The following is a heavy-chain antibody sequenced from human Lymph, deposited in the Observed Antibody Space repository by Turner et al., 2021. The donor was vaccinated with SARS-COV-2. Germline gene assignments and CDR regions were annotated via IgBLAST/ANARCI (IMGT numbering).Heavy chain of an antibody. CDR1: GYTFTGSY. J-gene: IGHJ6*02. Sequence: QVQLVQSEAEVKKPGASVKVSCKASGYTFTGSYMHWVRQAPGQGLEWMGWINPNSGGTNYAQKFQGRVTMTRDTSISAAYMELSRLRSDDTAVYYCARDVERYNDFWSGYSGGYGMDVWGQGTTVTVSS. CDR3: ARDVERYNDFWSGYSGGYGMDV. CDR2: INPNSGGT. V-gene: IGHV1-2*02. D-gene: IGHD3-3*01.